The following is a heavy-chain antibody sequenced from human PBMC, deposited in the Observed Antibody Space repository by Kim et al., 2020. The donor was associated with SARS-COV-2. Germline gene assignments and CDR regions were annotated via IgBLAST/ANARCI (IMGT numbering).Heavy chain of an antibody. V-gene: IGHV3-30*04. CDR1: GFIFRSHA. D-gene: IGHD5-18*01. CDR3: ARSTATYYYYMDV. CDR2: ISHDGSAK. Sequence: GGSLRLSCAASGFIFRSHAMHWVRQAPGKGLEWVALISHDGSAKWYADSVKGRFSISRDNSQNTVEMQMSSLKVEDTAIYYCARSTATYYYYMDVWGKGTTVTVS. J-gene: IGHJ6*03.